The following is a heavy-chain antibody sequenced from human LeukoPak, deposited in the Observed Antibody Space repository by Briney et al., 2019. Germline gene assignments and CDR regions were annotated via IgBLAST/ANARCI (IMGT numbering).Heavy chain of an antibody. Sequence: SETLSLTCAVYGGSFSGYYWSWIRQPPGKGLEWIGEINHSGSTNYNPSLKSRVTISVDTSKNQFSLKLSSVTAADTAVYYCARSRYPLRYFDWLLGNFGFDYWGQGTLVTVSS. D-gene: IGHD3-9*01. J-gene: IGHJ4*02. CDR3: ARSRYPLRYFDWLLGNFGFDY. V-gene: IGHV4-34*01. CDR2: INHSGST. CDR1: GGSFSGYY.